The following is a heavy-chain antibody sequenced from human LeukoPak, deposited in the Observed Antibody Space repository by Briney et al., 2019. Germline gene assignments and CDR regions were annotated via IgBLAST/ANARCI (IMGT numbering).Heavy chain of an antibody. CDR1: GDSMRSYY. CDR3: ARDPLSSSGEGY. D-gene: IGHD6-6*01. Sequence: SETLSLTCTVSGDSMRSYYWSWIRQPPGKGLEWIGYIYHSGSTYYNPSLKSRVTISVDRSKNQFSLKLSSVTAADTAVYYCARDPLSSSGEGYWGQGTLVTVSS. CDR2: IYHSGST. V-gene: IGHV4-59*12. J-gene: IGHJ4*02.